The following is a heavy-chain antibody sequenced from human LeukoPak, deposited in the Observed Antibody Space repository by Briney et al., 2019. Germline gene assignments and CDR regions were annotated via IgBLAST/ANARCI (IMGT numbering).Heavy chain of an antibody. CDR1: GFTFSSYE. CDR3: ARANSGSYYSSGMDV. J-gene: IGHJ6*02. CDR2: ISSSGSTI. V-gene: IGHV3-48*03. D-gene: IGHD1-26*01. Sequence: PGGSLRLSCAASGFTFSSYEMNWVRQAPGKGLEWVSYISSSGSTIYYADSVKGRFTISRDNAKNSLYLQMNSLRAEDTAVYYCARANSGSYYSSGMDVWGQGTTVTVSS.